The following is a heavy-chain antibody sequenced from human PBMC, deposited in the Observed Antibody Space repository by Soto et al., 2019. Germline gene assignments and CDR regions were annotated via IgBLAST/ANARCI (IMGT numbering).Heavy chain of an antibody. CDR2: INAGDGYT. Sequence: QVQFVQSGAEEREPGASVKVTCKTSGYTFTSHHIHWVRQAPGQWLEWMGLINAGDGYTQYSRTFQDRVTFSRDTSEGTPYMDFSGLTYEDTAVYYCARAIGMVALDYWGQGTLVTVSS. V-gene: IGHV1-3*05. CDR1: GYTFTSHH. J-gene: IGHJ4*02. D-gene: IGHD3-10*01. CDR3: ARAIGMVALDY.